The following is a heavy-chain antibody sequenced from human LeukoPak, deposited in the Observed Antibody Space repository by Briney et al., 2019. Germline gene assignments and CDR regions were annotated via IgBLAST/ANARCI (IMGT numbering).Heavy chain of an antibody. Sequence: PSETLSLTCTVSGYSISSGSYYWSWIRQPAGKGLEWIGRIYTSGSTNYNPSLKSRVTISVDTSKNQFSLKLSSVTAADTAVYYCAREKYYYDSSGYILDHWGQGTLVTVSS. CDR3: AREKYYYDSSGYILDH. CDR1: GYSISSGSYY. V-gene: IGHV4-61*02. D-gene: IGHD3-22*01. CDR2: IYTSGST. J-gene: IGHJ4*02.